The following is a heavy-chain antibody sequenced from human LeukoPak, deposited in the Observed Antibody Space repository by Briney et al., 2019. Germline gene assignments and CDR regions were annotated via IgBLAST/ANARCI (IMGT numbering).Heavy chain of an antibody. CDR1: GFTFSRYA. J-gene: IGHJ3*02. CDR2: ISYDGTDK. CDR3: ARGAHGQTYAFDI. Sequence: GRSLRLSCAASGFTFSRYAMPWVRQAPGKGLEWVALISYDGTDKYYADSLKGRFTISRDNSKNTLYLQMNSLRADDTAVYSCARGAHGQTYAFDIWGQGTMVTVSS. D-gene: IGHD3-16*01. V-gene: IGHV3-30-3*01.